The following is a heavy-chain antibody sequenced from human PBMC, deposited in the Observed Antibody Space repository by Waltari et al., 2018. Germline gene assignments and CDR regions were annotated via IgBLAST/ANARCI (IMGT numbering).Heavy chain of an antibody. J-gene: IGHJ6*03. Sequence: EVQLVESGGGLLKPGGSLRVSCEVTGFTFTKAWMSWVRQAPGKGVEWVGRIKSKGDGETTDYGVPVRGRFSISRDDSKNTIYLQMNSLKIEDTGVYYCVTDYGDYMDAWGKGTTVTVSS. D-gene: IGHD3-10*01. V-gene: IGHV3-15*01. CDR2: IKSKGDGETT. CDR3: VTDYGDYMDA. CDR1: GFTFTKAW.